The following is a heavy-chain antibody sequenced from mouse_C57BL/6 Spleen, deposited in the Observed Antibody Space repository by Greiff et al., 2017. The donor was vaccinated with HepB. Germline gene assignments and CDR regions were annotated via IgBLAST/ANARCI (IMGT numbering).Heavy chain of an antibody. Sequence: QVQLQQPGAELVRPGTSVKLSCKASGYTFTSYWMHWVKQRPGQGLEWIGVIDPSDSYTNYNQKFKGKATLTVDTSSSTAYMQLSSLTSEDSAVYYCARWPSNFDYWGQGTTLTVSS. CDR3: ARWPSNFDY. V-gene: IGHV1-59*01. J-gene: IGHJ2*01. CDR1: GYTFTSYW. CDR2: IDPSDSYT.